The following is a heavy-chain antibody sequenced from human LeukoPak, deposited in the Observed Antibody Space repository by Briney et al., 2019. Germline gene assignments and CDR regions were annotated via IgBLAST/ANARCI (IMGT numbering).Heavy chain of an antibody. D-gene: IGHD3-16*01. CDR1: GFTFNNFG. CDR3: AKMTTFHSWFDP. J-gene: IGHJ5*02. V-gene: IGHV3-20*04. CDR2: INWKGDLT. Sequence: GGSLRLSCTASGFTFNNFGMSWVRQAPGKGLEWVSTINWKGDLTYYVDSVKGRFTISRDNAKNSLYLQMNSLRAEDTAVYYCAKMTTFHSWFDPWGQGTLVTVSS.